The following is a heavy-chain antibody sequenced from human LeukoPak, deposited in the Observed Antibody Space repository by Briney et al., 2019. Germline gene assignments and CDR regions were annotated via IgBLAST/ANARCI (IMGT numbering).Heavy chain of an antibody. CDR1: GFTFSSYA. J-gene: IGHJ4*02. CDR2: ISGSGDIT. V-gene: IGHV3-23*01. CDR3: ARDYDTSGSYFDFFDY. Sequence: PGGSLRLSCAASGFTFSSYAMTWVRQAPGKGLEWVSAISGSGDITYYADSVKGRFTISRDNSKNTLFLQMDSLRAEDTAVYYCARDYDTSGSYFDFFDYWGQGTLVTVSS. D-gene: IGHD3-22*01.